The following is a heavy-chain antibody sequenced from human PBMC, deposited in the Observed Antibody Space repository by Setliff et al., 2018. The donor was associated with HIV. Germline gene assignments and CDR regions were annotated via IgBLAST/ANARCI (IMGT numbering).Heavy chain of an antibody. CDR1: GGTFSSYA. CDR3: ARGPLYGYDRGYFDY. Sequence: SVKVSCKASGGTFSSYAISWVRQAPGQGLECMGGIIPMLGITNYAQRFQGRLTITADESTSTVYMEISSLTSEDTALYYCARGPLYGYDRGYFDYWGQGTLVTVSS. D-gene: IGHD5-12*01. CDR2: IIPMLGIT. J-gene: IGHJ4*02. V-gene: IGHV1-69*10.